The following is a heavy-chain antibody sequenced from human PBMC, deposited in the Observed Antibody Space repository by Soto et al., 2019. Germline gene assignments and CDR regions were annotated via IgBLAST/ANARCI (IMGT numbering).Heavy chain of an antibody. D-gene: IGHD4-17*01. CDR3: ARYGDYGGVDY. V-gene: IGHV4-30-2*01. CDR1: GGSISSGGYS. Sequence: QVQLQESGSGLVKPSQTLSLTCAVSGGSISSGGYSWSWIRQPPGKGLEWIGYIHHSGSTYYNPSLKSRVTISVDRSKNQFSLKVTSVTAADTAVYYCARYGDYGGVDYWGQGILVTVSS. CDR2: IHHSGST. J-gene: IGHJ4*02.